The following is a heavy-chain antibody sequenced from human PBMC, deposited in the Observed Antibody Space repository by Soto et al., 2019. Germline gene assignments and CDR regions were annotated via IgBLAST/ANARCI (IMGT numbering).Heavy chain of an antibody. J-gene: IGHJ5*02. CDR3: ARGYFDSGHGYDL. CDR2: IFFRDSET. Sequence: EQLEQSGAEVKKAGESLKIACKGPGHIFSNYWFGRVRQTPGTGLEWMGIIFFRDSETKFSPSFQGQVTISVDKSLNPVSLQWTTLKASDSGVYYCARGYFDSGHGYDLWGQGTQVTVSS. D-gene: IGHD3-9*01. V-gene: IGHV5-51*01. CDR1: GHIFSNYW.